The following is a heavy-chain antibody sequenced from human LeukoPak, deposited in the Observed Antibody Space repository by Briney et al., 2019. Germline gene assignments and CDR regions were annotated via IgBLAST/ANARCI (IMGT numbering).Heavy chain of an antibody. D-gene: IGHD4-17*01. Sequence: SETLSLTCTVSGGSMSSGGYYWSWIRQHPGKGLEWIGNLYYSGSTYYNPSLKSRVTISVDRSKNRFSLKLSSVTAADTAVYYCARAFPFDDYGDPDAFDIWGQGTMVTVSS. J-gene: IGHJ3*02. CDR1: GGSMSSGGYY. CDR2: LYYSGST. CDR3: ARAFPFDDYGDPDAFDI. V-gene: IGHV4-31*03.